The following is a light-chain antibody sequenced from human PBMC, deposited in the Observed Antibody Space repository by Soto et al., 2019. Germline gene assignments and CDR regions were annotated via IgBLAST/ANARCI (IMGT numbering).Light chain of an antibody. J-gene: IGKJ1*01. Sequence: EIVITQSPATLSVSPGERATLSCRASQSVSSKLAWYQQKPGQAPRVLIFGASSRETGIPARFSGSGSGTEFTLTINSLQSEDFEVYYCQQYDNWTRTFGQGTKVDIK. CDR3: QQYDNWTRT. CDR1: QSVSSK. CDR2: GAS. V-gene: IGKV3-15*01.